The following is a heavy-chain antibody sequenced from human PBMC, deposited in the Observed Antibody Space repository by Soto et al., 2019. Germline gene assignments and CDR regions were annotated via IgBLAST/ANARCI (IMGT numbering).Heavy chain of an antibody. Sequence: QVQLQESGPGLVKPSQTLSLTCTVSGGSISSGDYYWSWIRQPPGKGLEWIGYIYYSGSTYYNPSLTSRVPIPVHTSKNPFSLQLSSVTAADTAVYYCARQERTDGMDVWGQGTTVTVSS. CDR1: GGSISSGDYY. D-gene: IGHD1-1*01. CDR3: ARQERTDGMDV. J-gene: IGHJ6*02. V-gene: IGHV4-30-4*01. CDR2: IYYSGST.